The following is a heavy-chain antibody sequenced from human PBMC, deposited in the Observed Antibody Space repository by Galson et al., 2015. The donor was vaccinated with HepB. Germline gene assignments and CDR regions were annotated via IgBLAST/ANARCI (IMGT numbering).Heavy chain of an antibody. CDR1: GGSISSGGYY. CDR3: ARKSWGLIAAAGTGGFDY. Sequence: SETLSLTCTVSGGSISSGGYYWSWIRQHPGKGLEWIGYIYYSGSTYYNPSLKSRVTISVDTSKNQFSLKLSSVTAADTAVYYCARKSWGLIAAAGTGGFDYWGQGTLVTVSS. CDR2: IYYSGST. D-gene: IGHD6-13*01. V-gene: IGHV4-61*08. J-gene: IGHJ4*02.